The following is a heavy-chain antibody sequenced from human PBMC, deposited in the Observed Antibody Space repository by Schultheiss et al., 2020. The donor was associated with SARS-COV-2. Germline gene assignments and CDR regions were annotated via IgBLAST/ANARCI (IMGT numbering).Heavy chain of an antibody. J-gene: IGHJ4*02. Sequence: SETLSLTCTVSGGSISSNYYWVWIRQPPGKGLEWVGSIYYSGATYYTPSLKSRVTISVDTSNNQFSLELNSVTAADTAVYYCARAYDRSGYPGYWGQGTLVTVSS. CDR2: IYYSGAT. CDR3: ARAYDRSGYPGY. D-gene: IGHD3-22*01. V-gene: IGHV4-39*01. CDR1: GGSISSNYY.